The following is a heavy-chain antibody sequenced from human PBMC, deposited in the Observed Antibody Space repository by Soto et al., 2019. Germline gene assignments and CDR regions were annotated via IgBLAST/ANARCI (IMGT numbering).Heavy chain of an antibody. CDR2: INPGGGST. CDR3: ARVLPSTTIYGRDV. V-gene: IGHV1-46*01. D-gene: IGHD3-10*01. J-gene: IGHJ6*02. Sequence: ASVKVSCKASGYTFTSYHLHWVRQAPGQGHEWMGMINPGGGSTSYAQKFQGRVTMTWDTSTSTVYMDVRSLRSEDTALYFCARVLPSTTIYGRDVWGQGTTVTVSS. CDR1: GYTFTSYH.